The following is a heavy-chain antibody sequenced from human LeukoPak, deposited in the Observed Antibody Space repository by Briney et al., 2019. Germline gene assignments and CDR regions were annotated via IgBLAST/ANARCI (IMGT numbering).Heavy chain of an antibody. CDR2: INHSGST. Sequence: SETLSLTCAVYGGSFSGYYWSWIRQPPGKGLEWIGEINHSGSTNYNPSLKSRVTISVDTSKNQFSLKPSSVTAADTAVYYCARGGPYYYGSGPFGFDPSGQGTLVTVSS. J-gene: IGHJ5*02. CDR3: ARGGPYYYGSGPFGFDP. CDR1: GGSFSGYY. V-gene: IGHV4-34*01. D-gene: IGHD3-10*01.